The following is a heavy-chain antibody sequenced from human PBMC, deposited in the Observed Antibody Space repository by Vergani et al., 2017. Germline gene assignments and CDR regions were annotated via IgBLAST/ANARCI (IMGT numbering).Heavy chain of an antibody. J-gene: IGHJ6*03. D-gene: IGHD4-11*01. CDR2: IDHTGRP. CDR1: GGSFTSYH. CDR3: ARVNTETNGHLYYYYYMDV. Sequence: QVQLQQWGGGLLKPSETLSLTCVVNGGSFTSYHWTWIRQSPGEGLEWVGDIDHTGRPDYNPSRKSLLTISVDKSRNQFSLTLNSVTATDTAIYFCARVNTETNGHLYYYYYMDVWGQGTAVTVS. V-gene: IGHV4-34*01.